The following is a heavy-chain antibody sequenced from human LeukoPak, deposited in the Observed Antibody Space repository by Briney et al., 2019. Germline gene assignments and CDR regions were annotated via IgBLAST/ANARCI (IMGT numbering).Heavy chain of an antibody. CDR2: INPNSGGT. CDR1: GYTFTGYY. Sequence: ASVKVSCKASGYTFTGYYMHWVRQAPGQGLEWMGWINPNSGGTNYAQKFQGRVTMTRDTSISTAYMELSRLRSDDTAVYYCASLSGAVGPPASDYWGQGTLVTVSS. CDR3: ASLSGAVGPPASDY. D-gene: IGHD1-26*01. J-gene: IGHJ4*02. V-gene: IGHV1-2*02.